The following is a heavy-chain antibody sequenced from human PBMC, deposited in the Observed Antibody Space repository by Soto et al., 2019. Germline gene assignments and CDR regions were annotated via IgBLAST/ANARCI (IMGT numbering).Heavy chain of an antibody. J-gene: IGHJ5*02. CDR2: IYYSGST. Sequence: KTSETLSLTCTVSGGSISSGGYYWSWIRQHPGKGLEWIGYIYYSGSTYYNPSLKSRVTISVDTSKNQFSLKLSSVTAADTAVYYCARTHRRSIAAAGTTYNWFDPWGQGTLVTVSS. V-gene: IGHV4-31*03. D-gene: IGHD6-13*01. CDR3: ARTHRRSIAAAGTTYNWFDP. CDR1: GGSISSGGYY.